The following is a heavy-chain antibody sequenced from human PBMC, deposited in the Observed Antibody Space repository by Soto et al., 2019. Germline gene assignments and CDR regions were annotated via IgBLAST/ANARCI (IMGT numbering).Heavy chain of an antibody. CDR2: IYPGDSDT. Sequence: GDALKVSCKSSGYIFTSYFIFFVRQMPGKGLEWMGIIYPGDSDTIYSPSFQGQVTISDDKSISTAYLQWNSLKASDTAMYYCARPNHSESYYYFEHCGKGNTVNVSS. CDR1: GYIFTSYF. J-gene: IGHJ4*02. D-gene: IGHD3-10*01. V-gene: IGHV5-51*01. CDR3: ARPNHSESYYYFEH.